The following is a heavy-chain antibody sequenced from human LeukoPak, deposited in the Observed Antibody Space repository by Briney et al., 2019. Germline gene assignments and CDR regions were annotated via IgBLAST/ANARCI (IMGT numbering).Heavy chain of an antibody. CDR1: GFTFSSYW. D-gene: IGHD2-2*01. Sequence: GGSLRLSCAASGFTFSSYWMSWVRQAPGKGLEWVANIKQDGSEKYYVDSVKGRFTISRDNAKNLLYLQMNSLRAEDTAVYCARDDCSSISCYHNWFDPWGQGTLVTVSS. CDR2: IKQDGSEK. V-gene: IGHV3-7*01. J-gene: IGHJ5*02. CDR3: ARDDCSSISCYHNWFDP.